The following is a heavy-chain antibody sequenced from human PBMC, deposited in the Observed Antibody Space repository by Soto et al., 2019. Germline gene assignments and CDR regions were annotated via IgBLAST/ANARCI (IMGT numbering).Heavy chain of an antibody. V-gene: IGHV3-30*18. Sequence: GGSLRLSCAASGFTFSSYGMHWVRQAPGKGLESVAVISYDGSNKYYADSVKGRFTISRDNSKNTLYLQMNSLRAEDTAVYYCAKDRRITIFGVVISPDYYYYGMDVWGQGTTVTVSS. J-gene: IGHJ6*02. CDR1: GFTFSSYG. CDR2: ISYDGSNK. D-gene: IGHD3-3*01. CDR3: AKDRRITIFGVVISPDYYYYGMDV.